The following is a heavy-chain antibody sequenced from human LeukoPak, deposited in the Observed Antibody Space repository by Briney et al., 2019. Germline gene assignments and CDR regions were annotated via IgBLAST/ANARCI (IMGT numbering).Heavy chain of an antibody. CDR1: GYTFTSYY. Sequence: GASVKVACKASGYTFTSYYMHWVRQAPGQGLEWMGIINPGGGGTSYAQKFQGRVTMTRDTSTSTVYMELSSLRSEDTAVYYCARVYSGSYDPFDYWGQGTLVTVSS. J-gene: IGHJ4*02. D-gene: IGHD1-26*01. CDR3: ARVYSGSYDPFDY. V-gene: IGHV1-46*01. CDR2: INPGGGGT.